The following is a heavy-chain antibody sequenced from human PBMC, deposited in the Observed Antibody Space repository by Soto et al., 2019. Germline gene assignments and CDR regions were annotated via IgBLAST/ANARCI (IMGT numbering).Heavy chain of an antibody. D-gene: IGHD5-12*01. CDR1: GGSISSYY. CDR2: IYYSGST. CDR3: ARRYSGYDYYYYMDV. V-gene: IGHV4-59*01. Sequence: SETLSLTCTVSGGSISSYYWSWIRQPPGKGLEWIGYIYYSGSTNYNPSLKSRVTLSVDTSKNQFSLKLSSVTAADTAVYYCARRYSGYDYYYYMDVWGKGTTVTVSS. J-gene: IGHJ6*03.